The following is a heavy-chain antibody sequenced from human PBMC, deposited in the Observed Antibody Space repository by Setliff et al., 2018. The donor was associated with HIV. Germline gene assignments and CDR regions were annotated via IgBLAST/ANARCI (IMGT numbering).Heavy chain of an antibody. CDR1: GGSISTSSYY. J-gene: IGHJ3*02. V-gene: IGHV4-39*01. Sequence: PSETLSLTCTVSGGSISTSSYYWGWIRQPPGKGLEWIGSIYYSGSTYYNSSLKSRLTISVDTSRNQFSLNLSSVTAADTAVYYCARLPYNRNDLWAFDIWGQGTMVTVSS. D-gene: IGHD1-1*01. CDR2: IYYSGST. CDR3: ARLPYNRNDLWAFDI.